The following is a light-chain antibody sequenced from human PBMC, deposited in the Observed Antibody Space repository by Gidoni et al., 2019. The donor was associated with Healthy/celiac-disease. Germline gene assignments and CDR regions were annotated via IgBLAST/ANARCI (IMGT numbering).Light chain of an antibody. J-gene: IGKJ4*01. CDR3: QQYYNAPIT. V-gene: IGKV4-1*01. CDR2: WAS. CDR1: QSLLSTSNNKNF. Sequence: DIVMTQSPDSLPVSLGERASITCRSSQSLLSTSNNKNFLAWYRQKAGQAPKLLIYWASTRESGVPDRFSGSGSGTHFTLTISSLQAEDVAVYYCQQYYNAPITFGGGTKVEIK.